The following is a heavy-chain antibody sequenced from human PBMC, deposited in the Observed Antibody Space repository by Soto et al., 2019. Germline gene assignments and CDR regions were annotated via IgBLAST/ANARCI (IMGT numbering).Heavy chain of an antibody. CDR1: GGSISSFY. D-gene: IGHD2-15*01. V-gene: IGHV4-59*01. J-gene: IGHJ4*02. CDR2: IYYSGST. CDR3: AREGIVASLGSFDY. Sequence: SETLSLTCTVSGGSISSFYWSWIRQPPGKGLEWIGYIYYSGSTNYNPSLKSRVTISVDTSKNQFSLKLRYVTAADTAVYYCAREGIVASLGSFDYWGQGTLVTVSS.